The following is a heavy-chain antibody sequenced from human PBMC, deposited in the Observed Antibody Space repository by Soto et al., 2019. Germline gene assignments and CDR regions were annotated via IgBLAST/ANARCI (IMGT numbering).Heavy chain of an antibody. V-gene: IGHV1-69*12. J-gene: IGHJ3*02. CDR1: GGTFSNHA. CDR2: IIPIFTTT. Sequence: QVHLVQSGAEVKKPGSSVKVSCKAPGGTFSNHAINWVRQAPGQGIEWMGRIIPIFTTTNYAQKFQGSVSTTAEETTPTAYMELSILKHEEPAVYYRARGFGVDGSFRDDVFDIWGQGTLFTFSS. CDR3: ARGFGVDGSFRDDVFDI. D-gene: IGHD3-22*01.